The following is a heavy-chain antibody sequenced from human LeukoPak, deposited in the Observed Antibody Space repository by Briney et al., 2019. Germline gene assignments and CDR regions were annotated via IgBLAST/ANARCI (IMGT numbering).Heavy chain of an antibody. D-gene: IGHD4-11*01. CDR2: IYYSGXX. CDR3: ARGFYSPHY. V-gene: IGHV4-59*01. CDR1: GGSISSDY. J-gene: IGHJ4*02. Sequence: SETPSLTCTVSGGSISSDYWSWXXXXPGKGLEWXGYIYYSGXXYXNPSLKSRXXXXXXTSKNQFSLKLSSVTAADTAVYYCARGFYSPHYWGQGTLVSVSS.